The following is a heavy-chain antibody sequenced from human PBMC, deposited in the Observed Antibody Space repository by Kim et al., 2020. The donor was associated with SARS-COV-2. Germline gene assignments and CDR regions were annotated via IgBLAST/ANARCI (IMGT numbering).Heavy chain of an antibody. J-gene: IGHJ5*02. CDR3: ARGAGYALGFDP. D-gene: IGHD6-19*01. Sequence: SETLSLTCTVSGGSISSYYWSWIRQPPGKGLEWIGYIYYSGSTNYNPSLKSRVTISVDTSKNQFSLKLSSVTAADTAVYYCARGAGYALGFDPWGQGTLVTVSS. CDR2: IYYSGST. V-gene: IGHV4-59*01. CDR1: GGSISSYY.